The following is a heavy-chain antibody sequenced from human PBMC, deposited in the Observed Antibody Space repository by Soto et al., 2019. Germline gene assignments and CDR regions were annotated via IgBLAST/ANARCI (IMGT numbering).Heavy chain of an antibody. CDR1: GGTFSSYA. V-gene: IGHV1-69*06. CDR3: AIGYCGGDCYPPYYFDY. Sequence: QVQLVQSGAEVKKPGSSVKVSCKASGGTFSSYAISWVRQAPGQGLEWMGGIIHIFGTANYAQKFQGRVTITAEKTTSTADMELSSLRSEDTAVYYCAIGYCGGDCYPPYYFDYWGQGTLVTVSS. J-gene: IGHJ4*02. D-gene: IGHD2-21*02. CDR2: IIHIFGTA.